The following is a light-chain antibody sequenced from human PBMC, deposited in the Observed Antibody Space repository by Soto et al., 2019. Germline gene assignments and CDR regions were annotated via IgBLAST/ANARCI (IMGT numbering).Light chain of an antibody. CDR1: SSDVGGYNY. CDR2: DVS. V-gene: IGLV2-14*01. CDR3: SSYTSSSPHVV. J-gene: IGLJ2*01. Sequence: QSVLTQPASVSGSPGQSITISCTGTSSDVGGYNYVSWYQQHPGKAPKLMIYDVSNRPSGVSNRFSGSKSGNTASLTISGPQAEDEADYYCSSYTSSSPHVVFGGGTKLTVL.